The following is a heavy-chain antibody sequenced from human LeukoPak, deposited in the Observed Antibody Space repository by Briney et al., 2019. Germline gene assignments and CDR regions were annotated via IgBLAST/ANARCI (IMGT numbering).Heavy chain of an antibody. D-gene: IGHD1-7*01. CDR2: IYTSGTT. CDR1: GGSVSSGDYY. Sequence: SQTLTLTCTVSGGSVSSGDYYWSWICQPAGKGLEWIGRIYTSGTTNYNPSLDRRVTILLYTSKNQFALKQSLRTDAHTAVYFCARAVGSSESNYFAPWGQGTLATVSS. V-gene: IGHV4-61*02. CDR3: ARAVGSSESNYFAP. J-gene: IGHJ5*02.